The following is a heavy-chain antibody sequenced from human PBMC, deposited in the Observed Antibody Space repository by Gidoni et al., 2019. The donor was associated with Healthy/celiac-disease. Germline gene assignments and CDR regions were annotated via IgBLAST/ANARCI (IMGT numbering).Heavy chain of an antibody. V-gene: IGHV3-30-3*01. D-gene: IGHD5-18*01. CDR2: ISYDGSNK. J-gene: IGHJ4*02. Sequence: QLQLVEFGGGVVQPRRSLRLSCAASGFPLRTYDMHWVRQAPGKGLEWVAVISYDGSNKDYADSVKGRFTISRDNSKNTLYLQMNSLRAEDTAVYYCARERGIQLWLPYFDYWGQGTLVTVSS. CDR3: ARERGIQLWLPYFDY. CDR1: GFPLRTYD.